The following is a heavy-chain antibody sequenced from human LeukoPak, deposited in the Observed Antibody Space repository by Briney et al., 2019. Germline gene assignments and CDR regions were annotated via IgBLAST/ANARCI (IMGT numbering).Heavy chain of an antibody. CDR1: GFIVDDYA. V-gene: IGHV3-48*03. Sequence: PGGSLRLSCAASGFIVDDYAMYWVRQAPGKGLEWVSYISSSGDSIYYADSVKGRFTISRDNAKNSLSLQMNSLRAEDTAIYYCARDRRVGATWSVGAFDIWGQGTTVTVSS. D-gene: IGHD1-26*01. CDR2: ISSSGDSI. J-gene: IGHJ3*02. CDR3: ARDRRVGATWSVGAFDI.